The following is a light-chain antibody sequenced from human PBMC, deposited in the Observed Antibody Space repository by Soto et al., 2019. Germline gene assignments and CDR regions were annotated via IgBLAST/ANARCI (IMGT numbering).Light chain of an antibody. Sequence: QSVLTQPHSASGSPGQSVTISCTGTSSDVGGYNYVSWYQQHPGKAPKLMIYEVSKRPSGVPDRFSGSKSGNTASLTVSGLQAEDEADYYCSSYAGSNMVVFGGGTKVTVL. CDR1: SSDVGGYNY. CDR3: SSYAGSNMVV. J-gene: IGLJ2*01. V-gene: IGLV2-8*01. CDR2: EVS.